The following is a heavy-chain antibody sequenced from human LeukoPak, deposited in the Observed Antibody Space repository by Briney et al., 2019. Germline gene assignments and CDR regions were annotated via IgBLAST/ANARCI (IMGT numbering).Heavy chain of an antibody. CDR1: GGSISSYY. CDR3: AKHSGSSWFDR. D-gene: IGHD6-13*01. Sequence: SETLSLTCTVSGGSISSYYWSWIRQPPGKGLEWIGYIYYSGNTNYNPSLKSRATILLDTSRNQISLKLSSVTAADTAVYYCAKHSGSSWFDRWGQGTLVTVSS. V-gene: IGHV4-59*08. J-gene: IGHJ5*02. CDR2: IYYSGNT.